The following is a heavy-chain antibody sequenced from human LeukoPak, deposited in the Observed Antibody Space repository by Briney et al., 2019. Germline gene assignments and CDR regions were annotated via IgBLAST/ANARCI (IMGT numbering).Heavy chain of an antibody. Sequence: ASVKVSCKASGYTFTSYGINWVRQDPGQGLEWVGWISPYNGNTNSAQKLQGRVTMTTDTSTTTAYMELRSLRSDDTAVYYCARTPRGLPSFNWFDPWGQGTLVTVSS. CDR1: GYTFTSYG. J-gene: IGHJ5*02. CDR3: ARTPRGLPSFNWFDP. CDR2: ISPYNGNT. V-gene: IGHV1-18*01. D-gene: IGHD3-10*01.